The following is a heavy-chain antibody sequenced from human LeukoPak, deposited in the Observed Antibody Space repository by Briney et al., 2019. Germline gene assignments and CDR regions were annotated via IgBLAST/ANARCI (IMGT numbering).Heavy chain of an antibody. V-gene: IGHV5-51*01. Sequence: GESLKISCKGSGYSFTNYWIGWVRQMPGKGLEWMGTIYPGDSETRYSPSFQGQVTISADKSTSVAYLQWSSLKASDAAIYYCARRTAYMEYFDLWGRGTLVTVSS. J-gene: IGHJ2*01. CDR2: IYPGDSET. CDR1: GYSFTNYW. CDR3: ARRTAYMEYFDL. D-gene: IGHD3-16*01.